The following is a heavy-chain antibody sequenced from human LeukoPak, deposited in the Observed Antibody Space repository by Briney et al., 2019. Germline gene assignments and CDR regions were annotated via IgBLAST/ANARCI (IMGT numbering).Heavy chain of an antibody. Sequence: ASVKVSCKASGYTFTSYDINWVRQATGQGLGWMGWMNPNSGNTGYAQKFKGRVTMTRDTSISTAYMELSSLRSDDTAVYYCAKAGIVATMNADWFDPWGQGTLVTVSS. CDR2: MNPNSGNT. CDR1: GYTFTSYD. V-gene: IGHV1-8*01. CDR3: AKAGIVATMNADWFDP. J-gene: IGHJ5*02. D-gene: IGHD5-12*01.